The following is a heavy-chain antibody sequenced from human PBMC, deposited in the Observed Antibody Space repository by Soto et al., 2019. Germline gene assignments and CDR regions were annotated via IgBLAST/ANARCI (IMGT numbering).Heavy chain of an antibody. Sequence: ASLKVSCKSSGYTFSRYAISCVRHTTGQGLELTGGIVPMFVTAKYAQKFQGRVTITAAESTSTAYMEVSSLRSEDTAVYYCARGWGDVGVTTPQAYWGQGTPVTSPQ. CDR2: IVPMFVTA. CDR1: GYTFSRYA. V-gene: IGHV1-69*13. CDR3: ARGWGDVGVTTPQAY. D-gene: IGHD1-26*01. J-gene: IGHJ4*02.